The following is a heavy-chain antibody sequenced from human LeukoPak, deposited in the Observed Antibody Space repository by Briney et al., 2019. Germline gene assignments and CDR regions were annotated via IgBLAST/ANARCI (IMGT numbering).Heavy chain of an antibody. CDR1: GGSISSSSYY. CDR3: TRQWAVPAAMVGWFNP. D-gene: IGHD2-2*01. V-gene: IGHV4-39*01. CDR2: IYYSGST. Sequence: SETLSLTCTVSGGSISSSSYYWGWIRHPPEKGLEWAGSIYYSGSTYYNPSLKSRVTISVDTSKNQFSLKLSSVTATDTAVYYCTRQWAVPAAMVGWFNPWGQGSLVTVSS. J-gene: IGHJ5*02.